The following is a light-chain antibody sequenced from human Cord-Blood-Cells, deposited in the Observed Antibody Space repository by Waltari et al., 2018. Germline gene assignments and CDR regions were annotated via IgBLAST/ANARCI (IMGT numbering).Light chain of an antibody. CDR1: QELSNY. CDR3: QQYDNLPIT. CDR2: DAS. J-gene: IGKJ5*01. V-gene: IGKV1-33*01. Sequence: DIQMTQSPSSLSASVGDRVTITCQASQELSNYLNCYQQKPGKAPKLLIYDASNLETGVPSRFSGSGSGTDVTFTISSLQPEDIATYYCQQYDNLPITFCQGTRLEIK.